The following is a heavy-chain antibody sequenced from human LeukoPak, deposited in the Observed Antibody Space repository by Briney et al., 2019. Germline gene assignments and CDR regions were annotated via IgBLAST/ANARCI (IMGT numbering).Heavy chain of an antibody. J-gene: IGHJ4*02. V-gene: IGHV3-23*01. Sequence: GGSLRLSCAASGFAFTSCAMSWVRQAPGKGLEWVSAISGSGGSTYYADSVKGRFTISRDNSKNTLYLQMNSLRAEDTAVYYCARGIDYTEGYWGQGTLVTVSS. CDR1: GFAFTSCA. CDR2: ISGSGGST. D-gene: IGHD4-11*01. CDR3: ARGIDYTEGY.